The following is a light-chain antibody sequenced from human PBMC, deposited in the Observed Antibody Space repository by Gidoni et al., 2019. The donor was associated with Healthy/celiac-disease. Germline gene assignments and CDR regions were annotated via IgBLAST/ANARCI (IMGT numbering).Light chain of an antibody. CDR3: QQYNSYSYT. J-gene: IGKJ2*01. V-gene: IGKV1-5*01. CDR2: DAS. Sequence: DIQMTPPPSTLSASVGDRVTISCRARQSISSWLAWYQQKPGKAPKLLIYDASSLESGVPSRFSGSGSGTEFTLTISSLQPDDFATYYCQQYNSYSYTFGQGTKLEIK. CDR1: QSISSW.